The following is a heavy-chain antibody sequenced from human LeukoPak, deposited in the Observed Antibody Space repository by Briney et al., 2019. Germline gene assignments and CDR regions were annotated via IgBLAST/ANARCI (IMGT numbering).Heavy chain of an antibody. Sequence: GGSLRLSCAASGFTFSAYWMHWVRQAPGKGLVWASRLNTDGSDTRYADSVQGRFTISRDNAKNTLYLQMNSLRAEDTAVYYCARSEAVAWSFDLWGRGTLVTVSS. CDR3: ARSEAVAWSFDL. CDR2: LNTDGSDT. V-gene: IGHV3-74*01. D-gene: IGHD6-19*01. CDR1: GFTFSAYW. J-gene: IGHJ2*01.